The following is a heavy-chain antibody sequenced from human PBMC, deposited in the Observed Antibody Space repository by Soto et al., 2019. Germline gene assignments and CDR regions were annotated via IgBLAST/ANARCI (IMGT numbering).Heavy chain of an antibody. CDR2: AYYRSQWYY. V-gene: IGHV6-1*01. J-gene: IGHJ6*03. CDR1: GDSVSSNSAA. D-gene: IGHD4-4*01. Sequence: SQTLSLTCAISGDSVSSNSAAWNWIRQSPSRGLEWLGRAYYRSQWYYDSAVSVRSRITVIPDTSKNQFSLQLNSVTPEDTAVYYCARFDYRYHYYYYMDVWGKGTTVTVSS. CDR3: ARFDYRYHYYYYMDV.